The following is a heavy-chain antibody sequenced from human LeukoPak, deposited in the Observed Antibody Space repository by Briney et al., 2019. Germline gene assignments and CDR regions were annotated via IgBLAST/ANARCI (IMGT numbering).Heavy chain of an antibody. CDR2: ISTYNANT. CDR3: ARVFSFGDYIWGSYRYYFDY. Sequence: ASVNVSCKASGYSFTSFGISWVRQAPGQGLEWMGWISTYNANTNYAQKYQGRVTMTTDTSTSTAYIDLRSLRSDDTAVYFFARVFSFGDYIWGSYRYYFDYWGQGTLVTVSS. J-gene: IGHJ4*02. D-gene: IGHD3-16*02. CDR1: GYSFTSFG. V-gene: IGHV1-18*01.